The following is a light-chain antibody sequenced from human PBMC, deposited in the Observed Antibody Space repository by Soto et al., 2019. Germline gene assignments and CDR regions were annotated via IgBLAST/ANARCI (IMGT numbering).Light chain of an antibody. CDR1: QSITYTF. Sequence: VLTQSPVTLSLSPGERATLFCRARQSITYTFLGWYQQKPGQPPRLLIYGASNRAPGIPDRFSGTGSDTDFTFTIRRVEPEDFAIYYCQHYGSSPLTFGGGTKVEIK. V-gene: IGKV3-20*01. CDR2: GAS. J-gene: IGKJ4*01. CDR3: QHYGSSPLT.